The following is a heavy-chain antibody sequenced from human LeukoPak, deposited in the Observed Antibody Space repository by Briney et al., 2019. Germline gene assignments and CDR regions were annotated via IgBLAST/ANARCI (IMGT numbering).Heavy chain of an antibody. CDR2: ISSTSRSYI. CDR1: GFTFSSYN. D-gene: IGHD3-22*01. Sequence: GGSLRLSCVASGFTFSSYNMNWVRQAPGKGLEWVSSISSTSRSYIYYADSVKGRFTIPRDNAKNSLYLQMNSLRAEDTAVYYCARVGPYDSSGYYHDAFDIWGQGRMVTVSS. V-gene: IGHV3-21*01. CDR3: ARVGPYDSSGYYHDAFDI. J-gene: IGHJ3*02.